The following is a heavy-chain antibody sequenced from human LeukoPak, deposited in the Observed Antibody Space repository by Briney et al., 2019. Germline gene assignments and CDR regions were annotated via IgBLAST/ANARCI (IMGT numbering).Heavy chain of an antibody. CDR3: AGSGGPANHGAVFDY. Sequence: SETLSLTCIVSGDSITNHYWALIRRPPGKGLEWIGYIHYSGIINYNPSLKSRITISVDTSRNQFSMNLNSVTAADTAVYYCAGSGGPANHGAVFDYWGQGILVTVSS. CDR1: GDSITNHY. J-gene: IGHJ4*02. CDR2: IHYSGII. D-gene: IGHD3-10*01. V-gene: IGHV4-59*11.